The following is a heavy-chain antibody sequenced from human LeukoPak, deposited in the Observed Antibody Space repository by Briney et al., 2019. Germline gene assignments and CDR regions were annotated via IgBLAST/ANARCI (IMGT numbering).Heavy chain of an antibody. Sequence: GGSLRLSCAASGFTFSSYSMNWVRQAPGKGLEWASSISSSSSYIYYADSVKGRFTISRDNAKNSLYLQMNSLRAEDTAVYYCAREGRAGITMIVVVRDAFDIWGQGTMVTVSS. CDR1: GFTFSSYS. CDR2: ISSSSSYI. V-gene: IGHV3-21*01. CDR3: AREGRAGITMIVVVRDAFDI. J-gene: IGHJ3*02. D-gene: IGHD3-22*01.